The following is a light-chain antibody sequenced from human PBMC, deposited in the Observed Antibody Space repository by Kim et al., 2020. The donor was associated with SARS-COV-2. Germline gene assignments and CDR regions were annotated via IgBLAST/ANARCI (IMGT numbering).Light chain of an antibody. CDR2: LNSDGSH. CDR3: QTWGTGFRV. V-gene: IGLV4-69*01. CDR1: SGHSSYA. J-gene: IGLJ2*01. Sequence: VKPTATLRSGHSSYAIGWHQQQPEKGPRYLMKLNSDGSHSKGDGIPDRFSGSSSGAERYLTISSLQSEDEADYYCQTWGTGFRVFGGGTQLTVL.